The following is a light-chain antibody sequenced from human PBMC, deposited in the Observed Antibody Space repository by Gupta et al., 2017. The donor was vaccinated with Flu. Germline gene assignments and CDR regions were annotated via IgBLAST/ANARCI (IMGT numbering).Light chain of an antibody. CDR3: QQRDSSPIT. CDR1: QSTSGY. V-gene: IGKV1-39*01. J-gene: IGKJ4*01. CDR2: AGS. Sequence: DIQMTQSPSSLSAFVGDRVTITCRASQSTSGYLNWYQQEPGKAPKLLIYAGSNLQNGVPSRFSGSGSGTDFTLTISRLQPEDSATYYCQQRDSSPITFGGGTKVEIK.